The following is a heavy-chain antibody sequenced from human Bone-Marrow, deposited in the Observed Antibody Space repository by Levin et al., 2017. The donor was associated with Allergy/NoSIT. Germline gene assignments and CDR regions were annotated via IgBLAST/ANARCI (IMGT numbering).Heavy chain of an antibody. Sequence: GGSLRLSCAASGFNFDDYGMSWVRQAPGKGLEWVSGINWKGGSKGYSESVKGRFTMSRDNTKNSLYLQMNSLRAEDTAFYYCARVLSGYDYIDYWGQGTLVTVSS. CDR3: ARVLSGYDYIDY. CDR2: INWKGGSK. CDR1: GFNFDDYG. D-gene: IGHD5-12*01. V-gene: IGHV3-20*04. J-gene: IGHJ4*02.